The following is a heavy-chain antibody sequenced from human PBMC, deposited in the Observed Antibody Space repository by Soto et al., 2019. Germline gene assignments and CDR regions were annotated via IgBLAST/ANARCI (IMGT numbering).Heavy chain of an antibody. CDR3: ARPPPDLNYYDIIVHPPPAVY. V-gene: IGHV4-39*01. CDR2: IYYSGST. CDR1: GGSISSSSYY. J-gene: IGHJ4*02. D-gene: IGHD3-22*01. Sequence: QLQLQESGPGLVKPSETLSLTCTVSGGSISSSSYYWGWIRQPPGKGLEWIGSIYYSGSTYYNPSLKSRVTISVDPSKNPFSLKRSSVTAADTAVYYCARPPPDLNYYDIIVHPPPAVYWGQGTLVTVSS.